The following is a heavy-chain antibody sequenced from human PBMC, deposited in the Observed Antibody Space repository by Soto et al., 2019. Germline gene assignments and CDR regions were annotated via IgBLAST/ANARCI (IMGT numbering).Heavy chain of an antibody. CDR2: INPNSGGT. CDR1: GYTFTGYY. V-gene: IGHV1-2*04. J-gene: IGHJ3*02. Sequence: ASVKVSCKASGYTFTGYYMHWVRQAPGQGLEWMGWINPNSGGTNYAQKFQGWVTMTRDTSISTAYMELSRLRSDDTAVYYCARGRDYYDSSGYLFDIWGQGTMVTVSS. D-gene: IGHD3-22*01. CDR3: ARGRDYYDSSGYLFDI.